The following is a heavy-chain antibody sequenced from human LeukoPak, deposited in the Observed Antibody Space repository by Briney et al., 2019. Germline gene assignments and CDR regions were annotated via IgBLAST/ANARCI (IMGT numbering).Heavy chain of an antibody. J-gene: IGHJ4*02. D-gene: IGHD4-17*01. CDR3: ARVLVSDYGDYFDF. CDR1: GGSFSSYY. Sequence: SETLSLTCAVYGGSFSSYYWSWIRQPPGKGLEWIGYIYYSGNTNYNPSLKSRVTISIDTSKNQFSLKVSSVTAADTAVYFCARVLVSDYGDYFDFWAQGTLVTVSS. V-gene: IGHV4-59*01. CDR2: IYYSGNT.